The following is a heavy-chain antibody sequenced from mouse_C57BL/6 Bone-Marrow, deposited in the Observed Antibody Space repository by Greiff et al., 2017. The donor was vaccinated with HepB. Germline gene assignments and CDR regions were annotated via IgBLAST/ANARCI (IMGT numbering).Heavy chain of an antibody. D-gene: IGHD2-4*01. V-gene: IGHV3-6*01. CDR3: AREGYYDYDVGDY. Sequence: EVKLMESGPGLVKPSQSLSLTCSVTGYSITSGYYWNWIRQFPGNKLEWMGYISYDGSNNYNPSLKNRISITRDTSKNQFFLKLNSVTTEDTATYYCAREGYYDYDVGDYWGQGTLVTVSA. J-gene: IGHJ3*01. CDR1: GYSITSGYY. CDR2: ISYDGSN.